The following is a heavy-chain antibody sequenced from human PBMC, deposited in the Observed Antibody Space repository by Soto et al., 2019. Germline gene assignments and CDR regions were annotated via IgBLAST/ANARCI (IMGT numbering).Heavy chain of an antibody. CDR3: AKQRVGSSWYRDFDL. D-gene: IGHD6-13*01. CDR1: GFTFSDYA. V-gene: IGHV3-23*01. Sequence: EGQLLESGGGLVRPGGSLRLSGAASGFTFSDYAMSWVRQGPGKELEWASGISGVGGSTYYPDSVKGRFTISRDNSKNTVYLQMNNLTADDTAVYYCAKQRVGSSWYRDFDLWGQGTLVTVSS. J-gene: IGHJ4*02. CDR2: ISGVGGST.